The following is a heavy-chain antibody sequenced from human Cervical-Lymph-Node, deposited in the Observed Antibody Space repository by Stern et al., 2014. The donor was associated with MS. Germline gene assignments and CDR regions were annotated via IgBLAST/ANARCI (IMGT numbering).Heavy chain of an antibody. J-gene: IGHJ5*02. D-gene: IGHD2-15*01. CDR3: ARGVVSNRAAATLHNLFDP. V-gene: IGHV1-69*09. Sequence: QVQLVQSGAEVKKPGSSLNVSCKTSGGTFSSSYAITWMRQPPGQRLEWMGRNIPILGLANYAQKFQGRVTITADTSTSTTYMELSSLRSEDTAVYYCARGVVSNRAAATLHNLFDPWGQGTLVTVSS. CDR1: GGTFSSSYA. CDR2: NIPILGLA.